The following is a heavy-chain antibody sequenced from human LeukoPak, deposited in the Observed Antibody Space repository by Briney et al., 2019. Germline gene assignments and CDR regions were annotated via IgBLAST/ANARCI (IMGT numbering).Heavy chain of an antibody. CDR1: GGSFSGYY. J-gene: IGHJ6*02. Sequence: PSETLSLTCAVYGGSFSGYYWSWIRQSPGKGLEWIGEINDSGSTSYSPILKSRVRMSVDTSNHQSSLNLTSVTAADTAVYYCARCGASLYSTSRSHGLDVWGQGTPVTVSS. V-gene: IGHV4-34*10. D-gene: IGHD5-18*01. CDR3: ARCGASLYSTSRSHGLDV. CDR2: INDSGST.